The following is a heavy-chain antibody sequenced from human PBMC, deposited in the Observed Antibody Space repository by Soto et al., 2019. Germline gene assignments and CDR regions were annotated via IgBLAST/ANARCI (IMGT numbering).Heavy chain of an antibody. V-gene: IGHV1-69*01. J-gene: IGHJ4*02. CDR2: IIPIFGTA. CDR3: ARAYYDFWSGYPY. CDR1: GGTFSSYA. Sequence: QVQLVQSGAEVKKPGSSVKVSCKASGGTFSSYAISWVRQAPGQGLEWMGGIIPIFGTANYAQKLQGRVTISADEATRTAYMELSSLRAEDTAVYYCARAYYDFWSGYPYWGQGTLVTVSS. D-gene: IGHD3-3*01.